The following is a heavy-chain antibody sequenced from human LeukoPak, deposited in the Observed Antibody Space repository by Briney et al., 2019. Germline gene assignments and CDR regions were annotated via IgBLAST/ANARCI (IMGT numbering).Heavy chain of an antibody. CDR2: INWNGGST. CDR3: ARGMGKSAAAAQSPPVYYYYYYMDV. V-gene: IGHV3-20*04. J-gene: IGHJ6*03. Sequence: GGSLRLSCAASGFTFDDYGMSWVRQAPGKRLEWVSGINWNGGSTGYADSVKGRFTISRDNAKNSLYLQMNSLRAEDTALYYCARGMGKSAAAAQSPPVYYYYYYMDVWGKGTTVTVS. D-gene: IGHD6-13*01. CDR1: GFTFDDYG.